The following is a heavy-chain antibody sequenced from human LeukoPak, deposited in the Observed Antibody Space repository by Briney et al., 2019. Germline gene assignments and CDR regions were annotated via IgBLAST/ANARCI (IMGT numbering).Heavy chain of an antibody. V-gene: IGHV4-34*01. Sequence: SETLSLTCAVYGGSFSGYYWSWIRQPPGKGLEWIGEINHSGSTNYNPSLKSRVTISVDTSKNQFSLKLSSVTAADTAVYYCARPKASTAGRDYWGQGTLVTVSS. J-gene: IGHJ4*02. CDR3: ARPKASTAGRDY. CDR1: GGSFSGYY. CDR2: INHSGST. D-gene: IGHD6-13*01.